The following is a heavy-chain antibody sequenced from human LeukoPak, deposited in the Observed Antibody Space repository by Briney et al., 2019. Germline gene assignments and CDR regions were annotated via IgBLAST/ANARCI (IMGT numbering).Heavy chain of an antibody. D-gene: IGHD6-19*01. Sequence: GGSLRLSCAVSGSTYSNYWMQWVRQAPGRELEYVANIKQGGSEKLYVDSVRGRFTISRDDAKNSLSLQMNSLRAEDTAVYYCAKGSGWLIDHWGQGTVVTVSS. V-gene: IGHV3-7*01. J-gene: IGHJ4*02. CDR3: AKGSGWLIDH. CDR2: IKQGGSEK. CDR1: GSTYSNYW.